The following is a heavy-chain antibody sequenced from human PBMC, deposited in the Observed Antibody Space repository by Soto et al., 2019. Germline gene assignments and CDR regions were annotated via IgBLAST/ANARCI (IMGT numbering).Heavy chain of an antibody. Sequence: QVQLVQSGAEVKKPGSSVKVSCKASGGTFSSYALSWVRQAPGQGLEWMGGIIPIFGTANYAQKFQGRVTITADESTSTAYMELSSLISEDTAVYYCARVTITMVRGVIISYYCMDVWGHGTTVTVSS. J-gene: IGHJ6*02. CDR1: GGTFSSYA. D-gene: IGHD3-10*01. CDR3: ARVTITMVRGVIISYYCMDV. CDR2: IIPIFGTA. V-gene: IGHV1-69*01.